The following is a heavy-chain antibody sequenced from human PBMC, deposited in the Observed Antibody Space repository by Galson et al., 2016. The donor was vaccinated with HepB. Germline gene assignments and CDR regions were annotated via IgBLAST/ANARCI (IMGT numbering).Heavy chain of an antibody. CDR2: VNYSGKT. J-gene: IGHJ5*02. D-gene: IGHD4-17*01. CDR3: ARETYGDNDDWFGL. V-gene: IGHV4-59*01. CDR1: GGSISRYY. Sequence: SETLSLTCTVSGGSISRYYWCWVRQPPGKGLEWIGNVNYSGKTNYNPSPRSRVTISVATSKNQLSLKLSPVTAEDTAVYYCARETYGDNDDWFGLWGQGPLVTVSS.